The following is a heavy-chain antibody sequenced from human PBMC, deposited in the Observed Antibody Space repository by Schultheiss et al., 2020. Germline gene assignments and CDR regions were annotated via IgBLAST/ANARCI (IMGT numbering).Heavy chain of an antibody. CDR3: ARDLKYSTPDWFDP. J-gene: IGHJ5*02. V-gene: IGHV3-48*02. CDR1: GFTFSSYS. D-gene: IGHD6-13*01. Sequence: GGSLRLSCAASGFTFSSYSMNWVRQAPGKGLEWVSYISSSSSTIYYADSVKGRFTISRDNAKNSLYLQMNSLRDEDTAVYYCARDLKYSTPDWFDPWGQGTLVIVSS. CDR2: ISSSSSTI.